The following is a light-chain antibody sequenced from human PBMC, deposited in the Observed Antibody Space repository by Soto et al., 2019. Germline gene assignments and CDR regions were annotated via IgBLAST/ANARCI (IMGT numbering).Light chain of an antibody. CDR1: QSVSPY. CDR3: QERTNWPPGIT. J-gene: IGKJ3*01. V-gene: IGKV3-11*01. CDR2: DAY. Sequence: ETVLTQSPATLSLSPGDRATLSCRTSQSVSPYLARYQQRPGQAPRLLIYDAYNRAAGIPARFSGSGSGTDFTLTISSLEPEDFAVYYCQERTNWPPGITFGPGTTVDIK.